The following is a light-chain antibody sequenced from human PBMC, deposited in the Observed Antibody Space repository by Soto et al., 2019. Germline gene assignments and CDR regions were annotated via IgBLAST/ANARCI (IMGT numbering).Light chain of an antibody. CDR3: MSFIDSTSTHWV. CDR2: KVS. CDR1: SSDVGHPYNY. V-gene: IGLV2-14*03. J-gene: IGLJ3*02. Sequence: QSVLTQPASVSGSPGQSIPISCTGTSSDVGHPYNYVSWYQQHPGKAPKLLIFKVSNRPSGISGRFSGSKSGNTASLTISGLQAEDEADYYCMSFIDSTSTHWVLGGGTKLTVL.